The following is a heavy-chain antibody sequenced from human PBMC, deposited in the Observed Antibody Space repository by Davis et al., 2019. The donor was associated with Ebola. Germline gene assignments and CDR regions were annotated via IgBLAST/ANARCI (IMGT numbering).Heavy chain of an antibody. V-gene: IGHV1-69*06. CDR2: IIPIFGTA. D-gene: IGHD2-2*01. CDR1: GGTFSSYA. CDR3: ARGGSSTHHYYYYYGMDV. J-gene: IGHJ6*02. Sequence: SVKVSCKASGGTFSSYAISWVRQAPGQGLEWMGGIIPIFGTANYAQKFQGRVTITADKSTSTAYMELNSLRSEDTAVYYCARGGSSTHHYYYYYGMDVWGQGTTVTVSS.